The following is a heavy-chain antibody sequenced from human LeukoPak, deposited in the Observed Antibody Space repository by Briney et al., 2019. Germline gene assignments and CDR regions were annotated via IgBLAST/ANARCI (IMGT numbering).Heavy chain of an antibody. CDR1: GYTFTSYG. D-gene: IGHD3-10*01. Sequence: ASVKVSCKASGYTFTSYGISWVRQAPGQGLEWMGWISAYNGNTNYAQKFQGRVTMTEDTSTDTAYMELSSLRSEDTAVYYCATVRFGSGSYAVMFGGGFDPWGQGTLVTVSS. CDR3: ATVRFGSGSYAVMFGGGFDP. CDR2: ISAYNGNT. V-gene: IGHV1-18*01. J-gene: IGHJ5*02.